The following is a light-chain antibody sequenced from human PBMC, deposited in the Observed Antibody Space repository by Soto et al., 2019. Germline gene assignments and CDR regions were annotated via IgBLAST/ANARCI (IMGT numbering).Light chain of an antibody. CDR3: MQGTQFPLT. J-gene: IGKJ4*01. CDR1: QNLLHSNGSTY. CDR2: KIS. Sequence: DSVKTQTPLSSHFTLVQPAPIPRRSSQNLLHSNGSTYLSSLQRRPGQPPRLLIYKISNRLSGVPDSFSGGGAGTDFTLKISRVEAEDVGVYFCMQGTQFPLTFGGGTKVDIK. V-gene: IGKV2-24*01.